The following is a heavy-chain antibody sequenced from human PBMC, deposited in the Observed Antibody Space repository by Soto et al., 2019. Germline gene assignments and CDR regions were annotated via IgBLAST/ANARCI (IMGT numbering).Heavy chain of an antibody. CDR1: GYTFTSYG. D-gene: IGHD6-19*01. V-gene: IGHV1-18*01. CDR3: ARESPYSSGWANWFDP. Sequence: ASVKVSCKASGYTFTSYGISWVRQAPGQGLEWMGWISAYNGNTNYAQKVQGRVTMTTDTSTSTAYMELRSLISDDTAVYYCARESPYSSGWANWFDPWGQGTLVTVS. J-gene: IGHJ5*02. CDR2: ISAYNGNT.